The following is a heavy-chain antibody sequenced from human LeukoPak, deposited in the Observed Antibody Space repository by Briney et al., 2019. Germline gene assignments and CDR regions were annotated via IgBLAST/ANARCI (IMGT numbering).Heavy chain of an antibody. J-gene: IGHJ4*02. CDR2: IIPILGIA. Sequence: GASVKVSCKASGGTSSSYAISWVRQAPGQGLEWMGRIIPILGIANYAQKFQGRVTITADKSTSTAYMELSSLRSEDTAVYYCARGRSVGSSWYYFDYWGQGTLVTVSS. D-gene: IGHD6-13*01. CDR3: ARGRSVGSSWYYFDY. CDR1: GGTSSSYA. V-gene: IGHV1-69*04.